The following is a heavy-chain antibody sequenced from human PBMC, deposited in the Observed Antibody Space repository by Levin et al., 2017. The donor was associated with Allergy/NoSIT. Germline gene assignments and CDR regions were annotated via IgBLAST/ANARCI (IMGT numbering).Heavy chain of an antibody. CDR1: GGTFSSYA. CDR3: ARAEGQPGWFDP. CDR2: IIPIFGTA. V-gene: IGHV1-69*13. J-gene: IGHJ5*02. Sequence: ASVKVSCKASGGTFSSYAISWVRQAPGQGLEWMGGIIPIFGTANYAQKFQGRVTITADESTSTAYMELSSLRSEDTAVYYCARAEGQPGWFDPWGQGTLVTVSS. D-gene: IGHD6-13*01.